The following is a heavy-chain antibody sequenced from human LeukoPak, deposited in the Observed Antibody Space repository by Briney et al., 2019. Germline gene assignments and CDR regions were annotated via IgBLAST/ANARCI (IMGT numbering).Heavy chain of an antibody. V-gene: IGHV4-59*01. J-gene: IGHJ3*02. CDR1: GGSISSYY. D-gene: IGHD1-26*01. CDR2: IYYSGST. CDR3: ARRVGATIPFDI. Sequence: PSETLSLTCTVSGGSISSYYWSWIRQPPGKGLEWIGYIYYSGSTNYNPSLKSRVTISVDTSKNQFSLKLSSVTAADTAVYYCARRVGATIPFDIWGQGTMVTVSS.